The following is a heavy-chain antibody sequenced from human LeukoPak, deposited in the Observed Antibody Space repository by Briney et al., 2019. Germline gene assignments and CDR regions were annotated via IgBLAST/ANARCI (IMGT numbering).Heavy chain of an antibody. Sequence: GGSLRLSCAASGFTFSSYAMSWVRQAPGKGLEWVSVISGSGANTYYADSVKGRFTISRDNSKNTLYLQMNSLRAEDTAVYYCAKDPPDPVLLDAFDIWGQGTMVTVSS. D-gene: IGHD3-10*02. CDR3: AKDPPDPVLLDAFDI. V-gene: IGHV3-23*01. CDR1: GFTFSSYA. J-gene: IGHJ3*02. CDR2: ISGSGANT.